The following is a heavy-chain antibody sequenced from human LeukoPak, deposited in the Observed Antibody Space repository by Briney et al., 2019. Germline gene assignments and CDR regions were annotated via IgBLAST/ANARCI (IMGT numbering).Heavy chain of an antibody. D-gene: IGHD2-2*01. J-gene: IGHJ6*02. Sequence: GGSLKNFRKGSGYSFTSYLIGWGRPMPRKGLEGVGVIYSGGSYTRYSPSFQGQVTISADKSISTAYLQWSSLKASDTAMYYCARHRGYCSSTSCYSGWGYYYGMDVWGQGTTVTVSS. CDR3: ARHRGYCSSTSCYSGWGYYYGMDV. CDR1: GYSFTSYL. CDR2: IYSGGSYT. V-gene: IGHV5-51*01.